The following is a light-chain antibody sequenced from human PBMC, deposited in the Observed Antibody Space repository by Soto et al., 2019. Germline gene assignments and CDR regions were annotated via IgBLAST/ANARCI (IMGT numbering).Light chain of an antibody. CDR3: SSYTRSSTLDV. Sequence: QSVLTQPASVSGSPGQSITISCTGTSSDVGGYNYVSWYQQHPGKAPKLMIYEVSNRPSGVSNRFSGSKSGNKASLTISGLQAEDEADYYCSSYTRSSTLDVFGTGTKVTVL. CDR1: SSDVGGYNY. CDR2: EVS. V-gene: IGLV2-14*01. J-gene: IGLJ1*01.